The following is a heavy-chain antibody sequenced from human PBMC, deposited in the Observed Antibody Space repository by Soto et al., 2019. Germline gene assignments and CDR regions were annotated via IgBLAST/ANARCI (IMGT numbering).Heavy chain of an antibody. D-gene: IGHD1-1*01. J-gene: IGHJ5*02. CDR2: IYATGTT. CDR1: GASISGFY. V-gene: IGHV4-4*07. CDR3: VRDGTKTLRDWLDT. Sequence: SEPLSLTCTVSGASISGFYWSWIRKSAGKGLEWIGRIYATGTTDYNPSLKSRVMMSVDTSKKQFSLKLRSVTAADTAVYYCVRDGTKTLRDWLDTWGQGISVTVS.